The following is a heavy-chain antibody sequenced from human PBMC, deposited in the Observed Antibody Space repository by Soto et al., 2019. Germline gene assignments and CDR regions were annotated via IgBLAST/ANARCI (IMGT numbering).Heavy chain of an antibody. D-gene: IGHD6-6*01. Sequence: AETLSLTCTVSGGSISSYYWSWIRQPPGKGLEWIGYIYYSGSTNYNPSLKSRVTISVDTSKNQFSLKLSSVTAADTAVYYCAREYRSSNYYYYGMDVWGQGTTVTVSS. V-gene: IGHV4-59*01. CDR1: GGSISSYY. CDR3: AREYRSSNYYYYGMDV. J-gene: IGHJ6*02. CDR2: IYYSGST.